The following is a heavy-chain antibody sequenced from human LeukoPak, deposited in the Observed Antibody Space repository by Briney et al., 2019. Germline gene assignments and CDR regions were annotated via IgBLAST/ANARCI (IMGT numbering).Heavy chain of an antibody. CDR3: ASTTKPGERGYFDY. CDR2: IYASGST. V-gene: IGHV4-4*07. Sequence: SETLSLTCTVSGGSLSSYYLNWIRQPAGEGLEWIGRIYASGSTNFTPSLKSRVTMSVDTSKNQFSVKLSSVTAADTAVYFCASTTKPGERGYFDYWGQGMLVTVSS. J-gene: IGHJ4*02. D-gene: IGHD3-16*01. CDR1: GGSLSSYY.